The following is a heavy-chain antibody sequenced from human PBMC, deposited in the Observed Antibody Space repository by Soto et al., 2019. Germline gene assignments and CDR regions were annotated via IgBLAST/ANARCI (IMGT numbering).Heavy chain of an antibody. D-gene: IGHD3-16*01. CDR3: ARGGGRVAAPWFDT. V-gene: IGHV3-13*04. CDR2: IGTAGDT. Sequence: EVQLVESGGGLVQPGGSLRLSCAASGFTFSSYDMHWVRQATGKGLEWVSAIGTAGDTYYPGSVKGRFTISRENAKNSWYLQMTSLRAGDTAVYYCARGGGRVAAPWFDTWGQGTLVTVSS. J-gene: IGHJ5*02. CDR1: GFTFSSYD.